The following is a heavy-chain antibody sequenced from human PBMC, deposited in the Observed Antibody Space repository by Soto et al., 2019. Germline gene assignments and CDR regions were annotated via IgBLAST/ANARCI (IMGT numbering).Heavy chain of an antibody. CDR2: IYPGDSDT. CDR1: GYTFTSYW. D-gene: IGHD6-13*01. J-gene: IGHJ4*02. CDR3: ARRAYSTEDLDY. Sequence: HGESLKISCEGSGYTFTSYWIAWVRQMPGKGLEWMGIIYPGDSDTRYSPSFQGQVTISADKSISTAYLQWSSLKASDTAVYYCARRAYSTEDLDYWGQGTPVTVSS. V-gene: IGHV5-51*01.